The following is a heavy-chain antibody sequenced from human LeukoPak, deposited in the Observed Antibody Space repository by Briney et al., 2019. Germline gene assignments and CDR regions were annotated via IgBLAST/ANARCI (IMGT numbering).Heavy chain of an antibody. Sequence: SETLSLTCTVSGGSISSYYWSWIGQPAGKGLEWIGRIYTSGSTNYNPSLKSRVTMSVDTSKNQFSLKLSSVTAADTAVYYCASDSGSGSYSPIDAFDIWGQGTMVTVSS. CDR2: IYTSGST. D-gene: IGHD3-10*01. CDR3: ASDSGSGSYSPIDAFDI. J-gene: IGHJ3*02. CDR1: GGSISSYY. V-gene: IGHV4-4*07.